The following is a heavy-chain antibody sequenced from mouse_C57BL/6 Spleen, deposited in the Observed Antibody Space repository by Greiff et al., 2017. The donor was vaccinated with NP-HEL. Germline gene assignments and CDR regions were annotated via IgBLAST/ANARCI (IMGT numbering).Heavy chain of an antibody. CDR2: IHPNSGST. CDR3: ARFTTVVATGYYAMDY. CDR1: GYTFTSYW. D-gene: IGHD1-1*01. Sequence: VQLQQSGAELVKPGASVKLSCKASGYTFTSYWMHWVKQRPGQGLEWIGMIHPNSGSTNYNEKFKSKATLTVDKSSSTAYMQLSSLTSEDSAVYYCARFTTVVATGYYAMDYWGQGTSVTVSS. V-gene: IGHV1-64*01. J-gene: IGHJ4*01.